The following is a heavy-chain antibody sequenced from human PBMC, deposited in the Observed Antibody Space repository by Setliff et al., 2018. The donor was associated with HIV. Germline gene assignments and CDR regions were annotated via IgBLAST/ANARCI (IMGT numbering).Heavy chain of an antibody. V-gene: IGHV1-18*01. CDR2: ISAYNGNT. CDR3: ARAQYSSSWNYYYYYMDV. D-gene: IGHD6-13*01. Sequence: ASVKVSCKASGYTFTSHGISWVRHAPGQGLEWMGWISAYNGNTNYAQKLQGRVTMTTDTSTSTAYMELRSLRSDGTAVYYCARAQYSSSWNYYYYYMDVWGKGTTVTVSS. CDR1: GYTFTSHG. J-gene: IGHJ6*03.